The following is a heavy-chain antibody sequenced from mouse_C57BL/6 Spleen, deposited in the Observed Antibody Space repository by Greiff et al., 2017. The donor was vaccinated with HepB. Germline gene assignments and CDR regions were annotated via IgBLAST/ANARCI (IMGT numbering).Heavy chain of an antibody. Sequence: EVKLQESGPELVKPGASVKMSCKASGYTFTDYNMHWVKQSHGKSLEWIGYINPNNGGTSYNQKFKGKATLTVNKSSSTAYMELRSLTSEDSAVYYCAKDDYGSSYEYYFDYWGQGTTLTVSS. CDR1: GYTFTDYN. D-gene: IGHD1-1*01. CDR2: INPNNGGT. V-gene: IGHV1-22*01. CDR3: AKDDYGSSYEYYFDY. J-gene: IGHJ2*01.